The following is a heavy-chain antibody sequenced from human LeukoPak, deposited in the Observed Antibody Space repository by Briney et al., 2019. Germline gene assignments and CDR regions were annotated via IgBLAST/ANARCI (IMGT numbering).Heavy chain of an antibody. D-gene: IGHD3-22*01. CDR1: GFTFSSYS. CDR3: ARVGGYYYDADAFDI. Sequence: GGSLRLSCAASGFTFSSYSMNWVGQAPGKWLEGVLSISSSSSYIYYADSVKGRFTISRDNAKNSLYLQMNSLRAEDTAVYYCARVGGYYYDADAFDIWGQGTMVTVSS. V-gene: IGHV3-21*01. CDR2: ISSSSSYI. J-gene: IGHJ3*02.